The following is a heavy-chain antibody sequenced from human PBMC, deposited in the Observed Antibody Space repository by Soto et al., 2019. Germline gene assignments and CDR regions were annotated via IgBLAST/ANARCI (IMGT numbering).Heavy chain of an antibody. CDR3: ARAQKWDIHDY. D-gene: IGHD1-26*01. V-gene: IGHV1-46*03. Sequence: ASVKVSCKASGYTFSSYYIHWMRQAPGQGLEWMGVINPNGGATSCAQKFQGRLTVTRDTSTTTVYMELSRLTSDDTAVYLCARAQKWDIHDYWGQGTLVTVSS. CDR2: INPNGGAT. J-gene: IGHJ4*02. CDR1: GYTFSSYY.